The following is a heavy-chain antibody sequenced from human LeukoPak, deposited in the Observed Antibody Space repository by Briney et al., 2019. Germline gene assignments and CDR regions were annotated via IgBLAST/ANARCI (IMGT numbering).Heavy chain of an antibody. V-gene: IGHV3-11*01. J-gene: IGHJ4*02. CDR3: ARVFEDVPQFDY. D-gene: IGHD3-3*01. Sequence: GGSLRLSCAAPGFTFSDYYMSWIRQAPGKGLEWVSYISSSGSTIYYADSVKGRFTISRDNAKNSLYLQMNSLRAEDTAVYYCARVFEDVPQFDYWGQGTLVTVSS. CDR1: GFTFSDYY. CDR2: ISSSGSTI.